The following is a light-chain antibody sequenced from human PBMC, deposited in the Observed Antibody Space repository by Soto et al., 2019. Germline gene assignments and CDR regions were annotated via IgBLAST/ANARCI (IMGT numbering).Light chain of an antibody. Sequence: DIVMTQSPVSLPVTPGEPASITCRSSQSLLHSDGYNYLDWYLQKPGQSPQLLIYLGSNRASGVPDRFSGSGSGTDFTLKISRVEAEDVGVYYCMQALQTPLTFGGGTKVESK. CDR1: QSLLHSDGYNY. V-gene: IGKV2-28*01. CDR2: LGS. J-gene: IGKJ4*01. CDR3: MQALQTPLT.